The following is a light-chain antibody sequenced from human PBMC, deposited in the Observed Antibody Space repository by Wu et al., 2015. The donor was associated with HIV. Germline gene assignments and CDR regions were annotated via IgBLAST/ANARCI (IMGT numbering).Light chain of an antibody. CDR1: QSVASF. Sequence: EIVLTQFPATLSLSPGERATLSCRASQSVASFLAWYQQKPGQAPRLLIYDASNRATGIPARFSGSGSGTDFTLTISSLEPEDFAVYYCQQRGKLFTFGPGTKVDFK. J-gene: IGKJ3*01. V-gene: IGKV3-11*01. CDR3: QQRGKLFT. CDR2: DAS.